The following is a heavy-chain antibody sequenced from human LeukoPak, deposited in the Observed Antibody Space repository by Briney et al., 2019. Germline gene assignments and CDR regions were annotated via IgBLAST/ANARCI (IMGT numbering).Heavy chain of an antibody. CDR2: ISGSGANS. J-gene: IGHJ4*02. Sequence: GGSLRLSCAASGFTFSNYPMSWVRQAPGKGLEWVSLISGSGANSYYADSVKGRFTISRDNSKNTLYLQMNSLRAEDTAVYYCARGGIYDYVWGSYRPLDYWGQGTLVTVPS. CDR1: GFTFSNYP. CDR3: ARGGIYDYVWGSYRPLDY. D-gene: IGHD3-16*02. V-gene: IGHV3-23*01.